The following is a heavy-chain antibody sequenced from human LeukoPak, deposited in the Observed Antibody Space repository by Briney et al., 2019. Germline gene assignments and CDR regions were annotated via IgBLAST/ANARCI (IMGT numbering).Heavy chain of an antibody. CDR3: ATRRTYSWNDGGWFDP. J-gene: IGHJ5*02. CDR2: IYYSGST. CDR1: GGSISSYY. Sequence: SETLSLTCTVSGGSISSYYWSWIRQPPGKGLEWIGYIYYSGSTNYNPSLKSRVTISVDTSKNQFSLKVSSVTAADTAVYYCATRRTYSWNDGGWFDPWGQGTLVTVSS. D-gene: IGHD1-20*01. V-gene: IGHV4-59*08.